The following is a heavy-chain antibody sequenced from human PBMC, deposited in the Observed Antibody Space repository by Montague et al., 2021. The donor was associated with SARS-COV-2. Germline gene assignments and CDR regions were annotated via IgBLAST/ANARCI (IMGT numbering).Heavy chain of an antibody. CDR3: ARLSDGVVPSPILGVGPYYSYYYMDV. J-gene: IGHJ6*03. D-gene: IGHD3-10*01. Sequence: ETLSLTCAVHGGSFSTYSWNWIRQPPGKGLEWIGEIHHGGSTNYNPSLKSRVTISADTSKNQFSLKLTSVAAADTAVYYCARLSDGVVPSPILGVGPYYSYYYMDVWGKGTTVTVSS. CDR1: GGSFSTYS. V-gene: IGHV4-34*01. CDR2: IHHGGST.